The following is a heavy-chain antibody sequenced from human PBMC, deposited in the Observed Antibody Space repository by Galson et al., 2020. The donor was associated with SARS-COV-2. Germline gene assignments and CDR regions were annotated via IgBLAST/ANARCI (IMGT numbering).Heavy chain of an antibody. V-gene: IGHV3-30*04. Sequence: GGSLRLSCAASGFTFSSYAMHWVRQAPGKGLEWVAVISYDGSNKYYADSVKGRFTISRDNSKNTLYLQMNSLRAEDTAVYYCAREGVGATYYFDYGGQGTLGTVPS. CDR1: GFTFSSYA. CDR2: ISYDGSNK. CDR3: AREGVGATYYFDY. J-gene: IGHJ4*02. D-gene: IGHD1-26*01.